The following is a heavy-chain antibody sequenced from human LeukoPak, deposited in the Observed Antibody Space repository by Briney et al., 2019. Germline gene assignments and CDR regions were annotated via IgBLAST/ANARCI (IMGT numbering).Heavy chain of an antibody. V-gene: IGHV4-4*02. CDR2: MYLSGTT. J-gene: IGHJ4*02. Sequence: SGTLSLTCTVSGDSINSLDLWSWVRQPPGKGLEWIGEMYLSGTTHSKPSVKSRLTISIDKSKNQFFLNLSSVTAADTAVYYCAGLVGRYSTGLYYYYFDYWGQGTLVTVTS. CDR3: AGLVGRYSTGLYYYYFDY. D-gene: IGHD1-26*01. CDR1: GDSINSLDL.